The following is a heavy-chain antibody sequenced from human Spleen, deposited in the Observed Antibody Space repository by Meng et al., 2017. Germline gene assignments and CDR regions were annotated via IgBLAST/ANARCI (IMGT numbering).Heavy chain of an antibody. CDR1: GFTVTSNE. CDR2: ICGDST. CDR3: ARGYDASGHSQNPKGLYSFDY. V-gene: IGHV3-38*03. Sequence: ESLKISCAASGFTVTSNEMSWVRQAPGKGLEWVSSICGDSTNYAQKFQGRVTITADKSTSTAYMELSSLRSEDTAVYYCARGYDASGHSQNPKGLYSFDYWGQGTLVTVSS. D-gene: IGHD3-22*01. J-gene: IGHJ4*02.